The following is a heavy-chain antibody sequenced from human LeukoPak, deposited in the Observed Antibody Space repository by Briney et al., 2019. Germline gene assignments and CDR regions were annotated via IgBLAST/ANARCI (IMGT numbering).Heavy chain of an antibody. CDR3: ARDRYYYDSSGPYYFDY. CDR2: IYTSGST. D-gene: IGHD3-22*01. V-gene: IGHV4-4*07. J-gene: IGHJ4*02. CDR1: GGSISGYY. Sequence: SETLSLTCTVSGGSISGYYWSWIRQPAGKGLEWIGRIYTSGSTNYNPSLKSRVTMSVDTSKNQFSLKLSSVTAADTAVYYCARDRYYYDSSGPYYFDYWGQGTLVTVSS.